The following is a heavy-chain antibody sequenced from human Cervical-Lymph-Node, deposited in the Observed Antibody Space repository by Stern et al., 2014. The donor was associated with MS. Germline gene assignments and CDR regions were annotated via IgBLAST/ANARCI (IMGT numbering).Heavy chain of an antibody. V-gene: IGHV1-69*06. CDR3: ARYRGTFYFDN. D-gene: IGHD1-1*01. CDR1: GGTFSTYS. J-gene: IGHJ4*02. Sequence: QVQLVQSGAEVKRPGSSVRVACKASGGTFSTYSISWVRQAPGQGLEWMGGIILIFGTVNYAQKVQGRVTMSADKSTSTAYLDLTSLRSEDTAMYYCARYRGTFYFDNWGQGTLVTVSS. CDR2: IILIFGTV.